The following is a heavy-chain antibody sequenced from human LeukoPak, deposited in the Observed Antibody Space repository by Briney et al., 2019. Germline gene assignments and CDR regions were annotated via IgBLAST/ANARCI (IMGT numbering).Heavy chain of an antibody. CDR1: GYTFTGYY. CDR3: ARDNSVGDIAWWFDP. V-gene: IGHV1-2*02. CDR2: INPNNGGT. D-gene: IGHD3-16*02. J-gene: IGHJ5*02. Sequence: ASVKVSCKASGYTFTGYYIHWVRQTPRQGLEWMAWINPNNGGTNYAQKFQDRVTMTRDMSTTTDYMELSSLRSEDTAVYYCARDNSVGDIAWWFDPWGQGTLVTVSS.